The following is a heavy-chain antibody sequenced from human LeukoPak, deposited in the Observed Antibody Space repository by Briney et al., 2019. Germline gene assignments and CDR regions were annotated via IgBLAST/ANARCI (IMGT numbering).Heavy chain of an antibody. CDR3: ARDTFYSSGVYGLDV. Sequence: GGSLRLSCAASGFIFSSYGMHGVRQTPGKGLEWVAVIYYDGSNKYYADSVRGRFTISRDNSKNTLFLQMSSLRAEDTAVYYCARDTFYSSGVYGLDVWGQGTTVTVSS. V-gene: IGHV3-33*01. J-gene: IGHJ6*02. D-gene: IGHD3-22*01. CDR1: GFIFSSYG. CDR2: IYYDGSNK.